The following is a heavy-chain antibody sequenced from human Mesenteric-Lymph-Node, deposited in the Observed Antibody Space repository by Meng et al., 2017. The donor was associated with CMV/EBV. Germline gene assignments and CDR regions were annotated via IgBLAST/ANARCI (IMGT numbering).Heavy chain of an antibody. CDR1: GFSFSDFY. Sequence: GGSLRLSCAASGFSFSDFYMNWIRQAPGKGLEWVSFISPGSTTKYYADSVKGRFTISRDNAKNSLYLQMNSLRAEDTALYYCAKADGYCSSTSCYFYYYYGMDVWGQGTTVTVSS. J-gene: IGHJ6*02. CDR3: AKADGYCSSTSCYFYYYYGMDV. CDR2: ISPGSTTK. V-gene: IGHV3-11*01. D-gene: IGHD2-2*01.